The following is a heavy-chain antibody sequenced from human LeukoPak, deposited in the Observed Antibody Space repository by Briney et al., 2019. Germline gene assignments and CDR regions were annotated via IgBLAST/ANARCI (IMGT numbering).Heavy chain of an antibody. J-gene: IGHJ3*02. Sequence: SVKVSCKASGGTFSSYAISWVRQAPGQGLEWIGGIIPIFGTANYAQKFQGRVTITADESTSTAYMELSSLRSEDTAVYYCARQNTLTGDAFDIWGQGTMVTVSS. CDR2: IIPIFGTA. CDR1: GGTFSSYA. CDR3: ARQNTLTGDAFDI. V-gene: IGHV1-69*13. D-gene: IGHD3-10*01.